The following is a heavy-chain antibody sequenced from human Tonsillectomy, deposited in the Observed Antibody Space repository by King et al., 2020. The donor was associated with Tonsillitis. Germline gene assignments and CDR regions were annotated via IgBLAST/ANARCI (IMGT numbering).Heavy chain of an antibody. Sequence: VQLVESGGDLVQPGGSLRLSCAASGFTFSSYSMNWVRQAPGKGLERISYISSSSSTIYYADSVKGRFTISRDNAKNSLYLQMNSLRAEDTAVYYCARESHTSSWFVTPLDYWGQGTLVTVSS. D-gene: IGHD6-13*01. CDR1: GFTFSSYS. CDR3: ARESHTSSWFVTPLDY. V-gene: IGHV3-48*01. J-gene: IGHJ4*02. CDR2: ISSSSSTI.